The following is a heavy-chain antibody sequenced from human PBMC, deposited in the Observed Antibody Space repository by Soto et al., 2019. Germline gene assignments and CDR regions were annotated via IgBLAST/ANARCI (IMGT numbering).Heavy chain of an antibody. J-gene: IGHJ4*02. V-gene: IGHV3-53*02. D-gene: IGHD5-18*01. CDR2: IYSGGST. CDR1: GFTVSSNY. CDR3: AKDSGDVDTAMDYFDY. Sequence: EVQLVETGGGLIQPGGSLRLSCAASGFTVSSNYMSWVRQAPGKGLEWVSVIYSGGSTYYADSVKGRFTISRDNSKNTLYLQMSSLRAEDTAVYYCAKDSGDVDTAMDYFDYWGQGTLVTVSS.